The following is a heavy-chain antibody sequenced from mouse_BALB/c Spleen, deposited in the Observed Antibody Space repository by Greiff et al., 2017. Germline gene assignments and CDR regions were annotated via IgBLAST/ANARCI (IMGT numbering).Heavy chain of an antibody. CDR1: GFTFSNYW. J-gene: IGHJ4*01. Sequence: EVQLQESGGGLVQPGGSMKLSCVASGFTFSNYWMNWVRQSPEKGLEWVAEIRLKSNNYATHYAESVKGRFTISRDDSKSSVYLQMNNLRAEDTGIYYGTRHYGSSRLCAMEDWGQGTAVTVAS. D-gene: IGHD1-1*01. V-gene: IGHV6-6*02. CDR3: TRHYGSSRLCAMED. CDR2: IRLKSNNYAT.